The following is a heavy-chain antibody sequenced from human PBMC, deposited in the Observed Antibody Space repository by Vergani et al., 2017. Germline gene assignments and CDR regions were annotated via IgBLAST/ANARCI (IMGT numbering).Heavy chain of an antibody. D-gene: IGHD3-3*01. J-gene: IGHJ6*03. Sequence: QVQLQQSGPGLVKPSQTLSLTCAISGDSVSSNSAAWNWIRQSPSRGLEWLGRTYYRSKWYNDYAVSVKSRITINPDTSKNQFSLQLNSVTPEDTAVYYCARSIGGLWAYYDFWGANCYMDVWGKGTTVTVSS. CDR2: TYYRSKWYN. CDR1: GDSVSSNSAA. CDR3: ARSIGGLWAYYDFWGANCYMDV. V-gene: IGHV6-1*01.